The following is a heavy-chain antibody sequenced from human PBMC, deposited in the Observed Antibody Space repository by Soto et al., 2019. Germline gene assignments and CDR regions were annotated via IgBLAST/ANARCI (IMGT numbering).Heavy chain of an antibody. J-gene: IGHJ6*02. CDR2: IYYSGST. Sequence: QVQLQESGPGLVKPSETLSLTCTVSGGSVSSGSYYWSWIRQPPGKGLEWIGYIYYSGSTNYNPSPKSRVTISVDPSKSQFSLKLSSVTAADTAVYYCARDAGSDGAVAAWYYYGMDVWGQGTTVTVSS. CDR1: GGSVSSGSYY. D-gene: IGHD6-19*01. V-gene: IGHV4-61*01. CDR3: ARDAGSDGAVAAWYYYGMDV.